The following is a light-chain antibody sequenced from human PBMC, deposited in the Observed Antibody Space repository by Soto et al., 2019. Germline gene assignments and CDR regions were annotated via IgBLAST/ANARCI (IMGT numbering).Light chain of an antibody. CDR1: SSDVGGFNC. J-gene: IGLJ2*01. CDR2: EVS. Sequence: QSVLTQPASVSGSPGQSITISCTGTSSDVGGFNCVSWYLQHPGKAPKLMIYEVSNRPSGVSNRFSGSKSGNTASLTISGLQTEDESDYSCSSYINSSTVVFGGEPQLAVL. CDR3: SSYINSSTVV. V-gene: IGLV2-14*01.